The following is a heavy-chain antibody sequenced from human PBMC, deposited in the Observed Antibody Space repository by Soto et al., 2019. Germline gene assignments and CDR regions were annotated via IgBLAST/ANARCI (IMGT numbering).Heavy chain of an antibody. Sequence: QVQLQESGPGLVKPSGTLSLTCAVSGGSISSSNWWSWVRQPPGKGRGGIGEIYHSGSTNYNPSLKSRVTISVDKSKNQFSLKLSSVTAADTAVYYCARVAYCGGDCYSYYFDYWGQGTLVTVSS. V-gene: IGHV4-4*02. CDR1: GGSISSSNW. CDR2: IYHSGST. CDR3: ARVAYCGGDCYSYYFDY. J-gene: IGHJ4*02. D-gene: IGHD2-21*02.